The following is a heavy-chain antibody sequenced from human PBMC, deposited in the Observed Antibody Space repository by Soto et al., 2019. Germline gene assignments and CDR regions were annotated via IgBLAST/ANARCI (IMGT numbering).Heavy chain of an antibody. CDR1: GFTFSLYG. CDR2: ISYEGSSH. Sequence: PWVSLRLSCAASGFTFSLYGIHWVRQAPGKGLEWVAFISYEGSSHFYADSVQGRFTISRDNSKNIMYLQMNSLRADDTAVYYCGKEAAASRDHYFFHVVDVWAQGSTVTVSS. V-gene: IGHV3-30*18. D-gene: IGHD6-13*01. CDR3: GKEAAASRDHYFFHVVDV. J-gene: IGHJ6*01.